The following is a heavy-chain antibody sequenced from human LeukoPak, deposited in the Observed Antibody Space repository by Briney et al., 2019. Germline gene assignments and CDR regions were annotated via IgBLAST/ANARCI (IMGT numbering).Heavy chain of an antibody. CDR1: GFTFTTYW. Sequence: GGSLRLSCAASGFTFTTYWMSWVRQLPGKGLEWVANINQDGTEKYYVDSVKGRCTISRDNDKNSLDLQMNSLRVEDTGIYYCVKVAKYYYGSETYYFFEHWGQGTPVTASS. CDR3: VKVAKYYYGSETYYFFEH. J-gene: IGHJ4*02. D-gene: IGHD3-10*01. CDR2: INQDGTEK. V-gene: IGHV3-7*01.